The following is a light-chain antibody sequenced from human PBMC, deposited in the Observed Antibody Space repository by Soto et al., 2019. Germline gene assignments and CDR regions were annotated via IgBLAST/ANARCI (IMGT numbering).Light chain of an antibody. CDR2: DAS. V-gene: IGKV3-20*01. Sequence: EIVLTQSPGTLSLSPGERGTLSCRASQSVRNSLLAWYQQKPGQPPSXLIYDASTRATATPERFSGSGSGTDFTLTISRLEPEDFAVYYCQQYSTSPTFGGGTKVDIK. CDR1: QSVRNSL. J-gene: IGKJ4*01. CDR3: QQYSTSPT.